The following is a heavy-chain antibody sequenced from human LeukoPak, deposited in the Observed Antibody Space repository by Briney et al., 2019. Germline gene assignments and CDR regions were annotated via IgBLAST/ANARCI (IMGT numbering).Heavy chain of an antibody. CDR3: ARVGGPTYYMDV. Sequence: PGGSLRLSCAASGFTFSSYSMNWVRQAPGKGLEWVSSISSSSSYIYYADSVKGRFTISRDNAKNSLYLQMNSLRAEDTAVYYCARVGGPTYYMDVWGKGTTVTVSS. J-gene: IGHJ6*03. CDR2: ISSSSSYI. CDR1: GFTFSSYS. D-gene: IGHD3-16*01. V-gene: IGHV3-21*01.